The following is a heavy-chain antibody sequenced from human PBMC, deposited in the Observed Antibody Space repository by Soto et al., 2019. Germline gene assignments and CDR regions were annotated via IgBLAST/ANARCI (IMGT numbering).Heavy chain of an antibody. J-gene: IGHJ3*02. Sequence: ASVKVSCKASGYTFTSYAMHWVRQAPGQRLEWMGWINAGNGNTKYSQKFQGRVTITRNTSISTAYMELSSLRSEDTAVYYCARVREWWGAFDIWGQGTMVTVSS. CDR2: INAGNGNT. CDR3: ARVREWWGAFDI. D-gene: IGHD2-15*01. CDR1: GYTFTSYA. V-gene: IGHV1-3*01.